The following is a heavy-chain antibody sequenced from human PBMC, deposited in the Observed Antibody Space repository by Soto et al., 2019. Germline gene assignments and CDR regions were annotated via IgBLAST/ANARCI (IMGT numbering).Heavy chain of an antibody. CDR2: IYPGDSET. Sequence: GASLKISCKGSGYNFTTFWIGWVRQVPGKGLEWMGIIYPGDSETKYSPDFEGQVTISADRSTNTAYLQWRSLRASDTAMYYCARLGFPGAIYFDSWGLGTLVTVSS. CDR3: ARLGFPGAIYFDS. CDR1: GYNFTTFW. J-gene: IGHJ4*02. V-gene: IGHV5-51*01.